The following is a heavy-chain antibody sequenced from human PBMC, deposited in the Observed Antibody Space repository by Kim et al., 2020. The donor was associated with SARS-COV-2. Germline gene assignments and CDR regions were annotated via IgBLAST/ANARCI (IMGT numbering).Heavy chain of an antibody. CDR2: ISDDATNK. CDR1: GFTFRTYG. D-gene: IGHD2-15*01. CDR3: AREGYGGKSVNWDLDI. Sequence: GGSLRLSCAASGFTFRTYGIHWVRQAPGKGLEWVVVISDDATNKEYADSVKGRFTISRDNSKNTVYLQMDRLRADDTAVYYCAREGYGGKSVNWDLDIWG. V-gene: IGHV3-33*05. J-gene: IGHJ3*02.